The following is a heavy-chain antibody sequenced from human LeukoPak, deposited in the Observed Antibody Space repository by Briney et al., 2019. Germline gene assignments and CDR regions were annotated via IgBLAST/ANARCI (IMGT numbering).Heavy chain of an antibody. CDR3: VKGDSSGWY. V-gene: IGHV3-23*01. Sequence: AGGSLRLSCAASGFPFSSYAMGWVRQAPGKGLEWVSSIFGSGTTYYADSVKGRFTTSRDNSKNTLYLQVNSLRAEDTALYYCVKGDSSGWYWGQGTLVTVSS. CDR2: IFGSGTT. CDR1: GFPFSSYA. J-gene: IGHJ4*02. D-gene: IGHD6-19*01.